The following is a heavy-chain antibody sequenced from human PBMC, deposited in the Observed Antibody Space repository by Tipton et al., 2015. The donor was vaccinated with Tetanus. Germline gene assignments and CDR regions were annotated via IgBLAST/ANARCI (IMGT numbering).Heavy chain of an antibody. CDR3: ARGDDFWSGIMGNAFDI. CDR2: IYYSGST. Sequence: TLSPTCTVSGGSISSYYWSWIRQPPGKGLEWIGYIYYSGSTYYNPSLKSRVTISVDTSKNQFSLKLSSVTAADTAVYYCARGDDFWSGIMGNAFDIWGQGTMVTVSS. V-gene: IGHV4-59*06. CDR1: GGSISSYY. J-gene: IGHJ3*02. D-gene: IGHD3-3*01.